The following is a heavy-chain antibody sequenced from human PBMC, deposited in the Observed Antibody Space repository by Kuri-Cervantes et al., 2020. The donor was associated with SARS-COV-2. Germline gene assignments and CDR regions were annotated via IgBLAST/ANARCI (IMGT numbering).Heavy chain of an antibody. J-gene: IGHJ4*02. CDR3: ARSPLWRFPPVYYFDY. CDR1: GGSISSSSYY. D-gene: IGHD1-1*01. V-gene: IGHV4-39*01. Sequence: SETLSLTCTVSGGSISSSSYYWGWIRQPPGKGLEWIGSIYYSGSTYYNPSLKSRVTISVDTSKNQLSLKPSSVTAADTAVYYCARSPLWRFPPVYYFDYWGQGTLVTVSS. CDR2: IYYSGST.